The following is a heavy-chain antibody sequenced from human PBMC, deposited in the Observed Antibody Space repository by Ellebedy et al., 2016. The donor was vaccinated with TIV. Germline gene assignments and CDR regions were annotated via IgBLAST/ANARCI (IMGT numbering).Heavy chain of an antibody. CDR3: ASKRDDY. CDR1: GFTFSSYA. V-gene: IGHV3-21*01. Sequence: GGSLRLXXAASGFTFSSYAMHWVRQAPGKGLEWVSSISSSSSYIYYADSVKGRFTISRDNAKNSLYLQMNSLRAEDTAVYYCASKRDDYWGQGTLVTVSS. CDR2: ISSSSSYI. J-gene: IGHJ4*02.